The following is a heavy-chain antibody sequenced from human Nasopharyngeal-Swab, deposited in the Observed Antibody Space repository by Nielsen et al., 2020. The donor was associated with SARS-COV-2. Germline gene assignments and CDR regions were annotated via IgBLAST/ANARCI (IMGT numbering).Heavy chain of an antibody. V-gene: IGHV3-9*01. Sequence: SLKISCAASGFTFDDYAMHWARQAPGKGLEWVSGISWNSGSIGYADSVKGRFTISRDNAKNSLYLQMNSLRAEDTALYYCAKDTGHYYGSGLHDAFDIWGQGTMVTVSS. CDR2: ISWNSGSI. D-gene: IGHD3-10*01. CDR1: GFTFDDYA. J-gene: IGHJ3*02. CDR3: AKDTGHYYGSGLHDAFDI.